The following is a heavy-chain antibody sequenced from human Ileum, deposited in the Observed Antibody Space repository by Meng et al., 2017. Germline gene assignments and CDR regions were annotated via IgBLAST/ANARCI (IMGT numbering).Heavy chain of an antibody. V-gene: IGHV3-23*01. CDR1: GFTFSSYA. CDR3: ARNFRFFDL. J-gene: IGHJ2*01. CDR2: ISGSGGST. Sequence: GESLKISCAASGFTFSSYAITWVRQAPGKGLEWVSTISGSGGSTYYADSVKGRFTISRDSSKNTLYLQMNSLRAEDTAVYYCARNFRFFDLWGRGTLVTVSS.